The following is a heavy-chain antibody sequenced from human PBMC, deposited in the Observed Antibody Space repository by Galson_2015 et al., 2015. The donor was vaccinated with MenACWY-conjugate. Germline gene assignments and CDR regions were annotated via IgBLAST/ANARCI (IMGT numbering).Heavy chain of an antibody. J-gene: IGHJ4*02. CDR2: IVLGSGNT. CDR3: AASAGTVGNFDH. D-gene: IGHD4-23*01. Sequence: SVKVSCKASGFSFSSSALQWVRQARGQRLEWIGWIVLGSGNTNYAQKFQERVTISRDMSTSTAYVELSSLRSEDTVVYYCAASAGTVGNFDHWGQGTLVTVSS. V-gene: IGHV1-58*01. CDR1: GFSFSSSA.